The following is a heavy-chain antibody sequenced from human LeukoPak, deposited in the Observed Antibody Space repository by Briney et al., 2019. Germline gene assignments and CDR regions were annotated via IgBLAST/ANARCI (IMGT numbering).Heavy chain of an antibody. V-gene: IGHV3-21*01. CDR1: GFSFSTYS. CDR2: ISGTSNYI. CDR3: ARVEAYYDSSGYSAWDY. D-gene: IGHD3-22*01. J-gene: IGHJ4*02. Sequence: PGGSLRLSCAATGFSFSTYSMTWVRQAPGKGLEWVSSISGTSNYIYYADSVKGRFTISRDNAKNSLYLQMNSLRAEDTAVYYCARVEAYYDSSGYSAWDYWGQGTLVTVSS.